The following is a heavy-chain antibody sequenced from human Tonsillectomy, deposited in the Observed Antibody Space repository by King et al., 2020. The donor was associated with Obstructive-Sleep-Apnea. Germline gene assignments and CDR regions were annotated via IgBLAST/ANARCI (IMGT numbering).Heavy chain of an antibody. J-gene: IGHJ3*02. D-gene: IGHD2-2*01. CDR2: IYNSGST. CDR1: GGSISSGDYY. Sequence: QLQESGPGLVKPSQTLSLTCTFSGGSISSGDYYWSWIRQPPGKGLECIGYIYNSGSTYYNPSLKSRISTSVATPKNQFPLKLSSVTAADTAVYYCARGYCSSTSCYEGGGFDIWGQGTMVTVSS. V-gene: IGHV4-30-4*01. CDR3: ARGYCSSTSCYEGGGFDI.